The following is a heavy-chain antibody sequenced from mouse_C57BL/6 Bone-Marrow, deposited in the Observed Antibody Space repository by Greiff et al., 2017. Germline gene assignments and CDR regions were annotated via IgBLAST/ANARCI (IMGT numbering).Heavy chain of an antibody. D-gene: IGHD1-1*01. CDR3: ARNYYGSSYYFDY. V-gene: IGHV1-69*01. CDR2: IDPSDSYT. CDR1: GYTFTSYW. Sequence: QVQLQQPGAELVMPGASVKLSCKASGYTFTSYWMHWVKQRPGQGLEWIGEIDPSDSYTNYNQKFKGKSTLTVDKSSSTAYMQLSSLTSEDSAVYYCARNYYGSSYYFDYGGQGTTLTVSS. J-gene: IGHJ2*01.